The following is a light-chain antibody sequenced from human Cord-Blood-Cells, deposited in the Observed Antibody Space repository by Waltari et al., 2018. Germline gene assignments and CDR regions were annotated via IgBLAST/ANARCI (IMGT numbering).Light chain of an antibody. CDR3: MQSIQLPLT. V-gene: IGKV2D-29*02. J-gene: IGKJ4*01. CDR1: QSLLHSDGKTY. Sequence: DIVMTQTPLSLSVTPGQPASISCKSSQSLLHSDGKTYLYWYLQKPGQSPQLLLYEVSNRFSGVPDRFSGSGSGTDFTLKISRVEAEDVGVYYCMQSIQLPLTFGGGTKVEIK. CDR2: EVS.